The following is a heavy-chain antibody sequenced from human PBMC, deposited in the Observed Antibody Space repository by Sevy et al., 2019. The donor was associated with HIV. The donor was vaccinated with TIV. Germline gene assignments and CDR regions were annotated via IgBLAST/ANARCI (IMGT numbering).Heavy chain of an antibody. CDR3: STDDLLSY. CDR2: MKSITDGGAA. V-gene: IGHV3-15*07. Sequence: GGSLRLSCTASGFDFPNAWMNWIRQVPGKGLEWVGHMKSITDGGAADYAAPVKGRFTISRHDSKNTLYLQMNSLKAEDTAVYYCSTDDLLSYWGRGTLVTVSS. CDR1: GFDFPNAW. J-gene: IGHJ4*01.